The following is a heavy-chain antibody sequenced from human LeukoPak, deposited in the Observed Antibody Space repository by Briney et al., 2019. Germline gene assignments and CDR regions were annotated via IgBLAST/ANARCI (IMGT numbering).Heavy chain of an antibody. V-gene: IGHV1-18*01. CDR2: ISAYNGHT. Sequence: ASVKVSCKASGYTFTSYGISWVRQAPGQGLEWMGWISAYNGHTNYAQKLQGRVTMTTDTSTSTAYMELRSLRSDDTAVYYCARGSKSGLYYDFWSGYSDYWGQGTLVTVSS. CDR3: ARGSKSGLYYDFWSGYSDY. D-gene: IGHD3-3*01. CDR1: GYTFTSYG. J-gene: IGHJ4*02.